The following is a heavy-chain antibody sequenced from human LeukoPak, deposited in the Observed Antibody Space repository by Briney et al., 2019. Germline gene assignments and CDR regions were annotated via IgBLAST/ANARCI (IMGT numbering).Heavy chain of an antibody. CDR1: GGSFSGYY. J-gene: IGHJ3*02. CDR2: INHSGST. Sequence: SETLSLTCAVYGGSFSGYYWGWIRQPPGKGLEWIGEINHSGSTNYNPSLRSRVTISVDTSKNQFSLKLSSVTAADTAVYYCAKTVTTLSDAFDIWGQGTMVTVSS. V-gene: IGHV4-34*01. CDR3: AKTVTTLSDAFDI. D-gene: IGHD4-11*01.